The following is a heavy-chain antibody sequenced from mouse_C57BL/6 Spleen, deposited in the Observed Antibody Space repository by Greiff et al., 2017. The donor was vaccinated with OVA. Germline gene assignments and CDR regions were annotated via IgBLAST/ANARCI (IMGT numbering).Heavy chain of an antibody. Sequence: EVKLVESGGGLVKPGGSLKLSCAASGFTFSDYGMHWVRQAPEKGLEWVAYISSGSSTIYYADTVKGRFTISRDNAKNTLFLQMTSLRSEDTAMYYCARQGNYGSSYLAWFAYWGQGTLVTVSA. CDR2: ISSGSSTI. J-gene: IGHJ3*01. V-gene: IGHV5-17*01. CDR1: GFTFSDYG. CDR3: ARQGNYGSSYLAWFAY. D-gene: IGHD1-1*01.